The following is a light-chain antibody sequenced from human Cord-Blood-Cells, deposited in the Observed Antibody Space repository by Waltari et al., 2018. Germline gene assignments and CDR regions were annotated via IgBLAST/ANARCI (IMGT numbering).Light chain of an antibody. J-gene: IGKJ1*01. V-gene: IGKV1-8*01. CDR2: AAS. Sequence: AIRITQSPSSLSASTGDRVTITCRASQCISSYLACYQQKPGKAPKLLIYAASTLQSGVPSRFSGSGSGTDFTLTISCLQSEDFATYYCQQYYSYPRTFGQGTKVEIK. CDR3: QQYYSYPRT. CDR1: QCISSY.